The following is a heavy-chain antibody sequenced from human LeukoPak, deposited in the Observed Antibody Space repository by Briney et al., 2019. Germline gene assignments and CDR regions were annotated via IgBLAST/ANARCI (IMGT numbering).Heavy chain of an antibody. J-gene: IGHJ5*02. CDR1: GYTFTGYY. V-gene: IGHV1-2*02. CDR3: ARVGITMVRGVKSSGFLDP. D-gene: IGHD3-10*01. Sequence: ASVKVSCKASGYTFTGYYMHWVRQAPGQGLEWMGWINPNSGGTNYAQKFQGRVTMTRDTSISTAYMELSRLRSDDTAVYYCARVGITMVRGVKSSGFLDPWGQGTLVTVSS. CDR2: INPNSGGT.